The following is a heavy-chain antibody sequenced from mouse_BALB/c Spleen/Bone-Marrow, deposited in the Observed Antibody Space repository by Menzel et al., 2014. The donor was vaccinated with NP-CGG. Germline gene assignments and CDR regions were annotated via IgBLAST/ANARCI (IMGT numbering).Heavy chain of an antibody. CDR3: ARSRRAMDY. J-gene: IGHJ4*01. V-gene: IGHV1S81*02. CDR2: INPSNGGT. CDR1: GYTFSSDY. Sequence: QVQLQQSGAELVKPGASGKLSCKASGYTFSSDYMYWVKQRPGQGLEWIGEINPSNGGTNFTEKFKSKATLSVDKSSSTAYMQLSSRASEDSAVYYCARSRRAMDYWGQGTSVTVSS.